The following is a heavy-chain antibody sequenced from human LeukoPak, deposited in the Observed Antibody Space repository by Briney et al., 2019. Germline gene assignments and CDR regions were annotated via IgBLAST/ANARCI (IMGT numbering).Heavy chain of an antibody. CDR3: TRDSALLGVAFDL. CDR2: ISSNGDNT. Sequence: GGSLRLSCSASGFPFNTYAINWVRQAPGKGLEYVAGISSNGDNTDFADSAKGRFTISRDNSKSTLFLQMNSLRAEDTAVYFCTRDSALLGVAFDLWGQGTVVTVSS. V-gene: IGHV3-64D*06. D-gene: IGHD2-15*01. J-gene: IGHJ3*01. CDR1: GFPFNTYA.